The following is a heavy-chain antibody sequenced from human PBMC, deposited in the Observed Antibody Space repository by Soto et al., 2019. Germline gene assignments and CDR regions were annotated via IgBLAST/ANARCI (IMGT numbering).Heavy chain of an antibody. J-gene: IGHJ6*02. CDR2: IYYSGST. CDR1: GGSISSSSYY. V-gene: IGHV4-39*07. CDR3: ARDLWGYCGADCYPLDV. D-gene: IGHD2-21*02. Sequence: SETLSLTCTVSGGSISSSSYYWGWIRQPPGKGLEWIGSIYYSGSTYYNPSLKSRVTISVDTSKNQFSLKLSSVTAADTAVYYCARDLWGYCGADCYPLDVWGQGTTVTVSS.